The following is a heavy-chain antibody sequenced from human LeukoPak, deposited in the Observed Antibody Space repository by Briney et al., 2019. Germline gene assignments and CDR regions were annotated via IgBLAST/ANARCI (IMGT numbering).Heavy chain of an antibody. D-gene: IGHD3-10*01. Sequence: PGGSLRLSCAASGFTFSSYEMNWVRQAPGKGLEWVSYISSSGSTIYYADSVKGRFTISRDNAKNSLYLQMNSLRAEDTAVYYCARDIYGSGTTYFDYWGQGTLVTVSS. V-gene: IGHV3-48*03. J-gene: IGHJ4*02. CDR3: ARDIYGSGTTYFDY. CDR2: ISSSGSTI. CDR1: GFTFSSYE.